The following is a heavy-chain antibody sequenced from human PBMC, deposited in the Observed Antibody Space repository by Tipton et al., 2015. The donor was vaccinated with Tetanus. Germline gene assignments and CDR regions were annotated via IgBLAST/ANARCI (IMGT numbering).Heavy chain of an antibody. CDR2: TYHTGGT. D-gene: IGHD3-3*01. Sequence: LRLSCSVSGASISSYSWNWIRQPAGKGLEWIGYTYHTGGTYYNPSLKSRVTISVDRSSDQFSLRLTSVTAADTAVYYCARIYDFWSGYYSDHWGQGTLVTVSS. CDR1: GASISSYS. V-gene: IGHV4-30-2*01. CDR3: ARIYDFWSGYYSDH. J-gene: IGHJ4*02.